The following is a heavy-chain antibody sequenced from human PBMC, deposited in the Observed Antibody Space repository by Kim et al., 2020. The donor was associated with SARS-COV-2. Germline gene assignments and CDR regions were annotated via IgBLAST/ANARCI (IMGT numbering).Heavy chain of an antibody. Sequence: SETLSLTCAVYGGSFSGYYWSWIRQPPGKGLEWIGEINHSGSTNYNPSLKSRVTISVDTSKNQFSLKLSSVTAADTAVYYCARGEVDIVATPYYYYGMDVWGQGTTVTVSS. D-gene: IGHD5-12*01. V-gene: IGHV4-34*01. CDR1: GGSFSGYY. CDR3: ARGEVDIVATPYYYYGMDV. CDR2: INHSGST. J-gene: IGHJ6*02.